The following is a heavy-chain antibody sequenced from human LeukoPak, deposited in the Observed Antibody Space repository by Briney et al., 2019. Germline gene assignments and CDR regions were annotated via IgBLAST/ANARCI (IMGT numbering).Heavy chain of an antibody. CDR3: ASDSYGRHDYFDY. J-gene: IGHJ4*02. CDR2: IIPIFGTI. D-gene: IGHD5-18*01. V-gene: IGHV1-69*06. CDR1: GGTFNSYA. Sequence: SVKVSCKASGGTFNSYAINWVRQAPGQGLEWMGGIIPIFGTIHYAQKFQGRVTITADKSTSTAYMELSSLRSEDTAVYYCASDSYGRHDYFDYWGQGTLVTVSS.